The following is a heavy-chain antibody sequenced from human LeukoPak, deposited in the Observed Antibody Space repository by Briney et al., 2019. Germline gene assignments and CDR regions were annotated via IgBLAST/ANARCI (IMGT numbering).Heavy chain of an antibody. CDR3: ARPIAAAGTMAFDL. V-gene: IGHV1-2*04. Sequence: ASVKVSCKASGYTFRDYYMHWVRQAPGQGLEWMGWINPNSGGTNYAQKFQGWVTMTRDTSISTAYMELSRLRSDDTAVYYCARPIAAAGTMAFDLWGRSTLVTVSS. J-gene: IGHJ2*01. CDR1: GYTFRDYY. D-gene: IGHD6-13*01. CDR2: INPNSGGT.